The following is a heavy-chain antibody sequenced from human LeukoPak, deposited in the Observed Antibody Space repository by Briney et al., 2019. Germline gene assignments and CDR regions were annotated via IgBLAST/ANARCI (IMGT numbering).Heavy chain of an antibody. Sequence: GGSLRLSCAASGFIVSSKYMSWVRQAPGKGLEWVSVIYSGANTYYADSVQGRFTITRDTSRNTLYLQMNSLRGEDTAVYYCARLGPYYFDSWGQGTLVIVSS. CDR1: GFIVSSKY. J-gene: IGHJ4*02. V-gene: IGHV3-53*01. CDR3: ARLGPYYFDS. CDR2: IYSGANT. D-gene: IGHD3-16*01.